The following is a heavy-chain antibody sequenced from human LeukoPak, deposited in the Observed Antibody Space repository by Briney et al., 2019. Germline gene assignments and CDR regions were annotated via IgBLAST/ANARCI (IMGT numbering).Heavy chain of an antibody. D-gene: IGHD6-13*01. Sequence: SETLSLTCTVSGGSISSSSYYWGWIRQPPGKGLEWIGSIYYSGSTYYNPSLKSRVTISVDTSKNQFSLKLSSVTAADTAVYYCARGRSRTSIAAAGTPRYFDYWGQGTLVTVSS. CDR2: IYYSGST. CDR1: GGSISSSSYY. J-gene: IGHJ4*02. CDR3: ARGRSRTSIAAAGTPRYFDY. V-gene: IGHV4-39*07.